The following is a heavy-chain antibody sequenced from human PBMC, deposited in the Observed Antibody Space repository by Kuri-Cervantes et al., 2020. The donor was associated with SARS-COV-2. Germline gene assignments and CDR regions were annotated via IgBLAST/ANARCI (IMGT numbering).Heavy chain of an antibody. J-gene: IGHJ5*02. Sequence: ASMKVSCKASGYTFTSYYMHWVRQAPGQGLEWMGIINPSGGSTSYAQKFQGRVTTTRNTSISTAYMELSSLRSEDTAVYYCARARQGSSWYPYWFDPWGQGTLVTVSS. CDR2: INPSGGST. CDR3: ARARQGSSWYPYWFDP. CDR1: GYTFTSYY. V-gene: IGHV1-46*01. D-gene: IGHD6-13*01.